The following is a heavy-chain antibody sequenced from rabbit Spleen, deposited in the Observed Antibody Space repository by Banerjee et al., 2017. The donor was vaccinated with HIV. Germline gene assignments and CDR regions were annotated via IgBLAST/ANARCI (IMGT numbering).Heavy chain of an antibody. CDR2: INIVTGRS. Sequence: QSLEESGGDLVKPGASLTLTCTASGVSLNDKDVMCWVRQAPGKGLEWIACINIVTGRSVYASWAKGRFTISKTSSTTVTLQMTSLTAADTATYFCARDTGTSFSTYGMDLWGPGTLVTVS. J-gene: IGHJ6*01. CDR3: ARDTGTSFSTYGMDL. V-gene: IGHV1S40*01. CDR1: GVSLNDKDV. D-gene: IGHD7-1*01.